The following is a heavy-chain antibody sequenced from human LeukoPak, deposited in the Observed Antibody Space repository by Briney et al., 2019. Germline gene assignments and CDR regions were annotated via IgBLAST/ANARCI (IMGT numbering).Heavy chain of an antibody. CDR3: AKDREVLLWFGESQYY. Sequence: GGSLRLSCAASGFTFSSYAMSWVRQAPGKGLESVSAISGSGGSTYYAASVKGRFTISRDNSKTSLYLQMNRLRAEYTAVYYCAKDREVLLWFGESQYYWGQGTLVTVSS. D-gene: IGHD3-10*01. CDR2: ISGSGGST. J-gene: IGHJ4*02. V-gene: IGHV3-23*01. CDR1: GFTFSSYA.